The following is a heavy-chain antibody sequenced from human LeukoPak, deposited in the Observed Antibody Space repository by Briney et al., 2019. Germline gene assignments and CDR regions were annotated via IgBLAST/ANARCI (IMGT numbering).Heavy chain of an antibody. V-gene: IGHV4-39*01. Sequence: SETLSLTCSVSGGSVSSSHYYWGWIRQPPGEGLQWIGNIYYSGSTYYNPSLESRVTISLDTSKNYFSLKLGSVTAADTAVYYCARQVSDYYYYYMDVWSKGTAVTVSS. CDR2: IYYSGST. D-gene: IGHD5/OR15-5a*01. CDR3: ARQVSDYYYYYMDV. J-gene: IGHJ6*03. CDR1: GGSVSSSHYY.